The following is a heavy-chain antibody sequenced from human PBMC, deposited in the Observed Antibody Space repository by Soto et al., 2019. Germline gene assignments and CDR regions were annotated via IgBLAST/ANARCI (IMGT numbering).Heavy chain of an antibody. D-gene: IGHD3-9*01. J-gene: IGHJ4*02. V-gene: IGHV3-23*01. CDR2: ISGSGGST. Sequence: GGSLILSCAASGFTFSSYAMSWVRQAPGKGLEWVSAISGSGGSTYHADSVKGRFTIFRDNSKNTLYLQMNRLRVEDTAIYYCAKADYDILTGLSIWGQGTLVTVSS. CDR3: AKADYDILTGLSI. CDR1: GFTFSSYA.